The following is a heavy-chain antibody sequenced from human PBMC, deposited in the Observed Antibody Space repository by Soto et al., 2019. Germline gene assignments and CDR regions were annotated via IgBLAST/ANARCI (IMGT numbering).Heavy chain of an antibody. CDR3: ARIYCSSTSCYRGMDV. V-gene: IGHV3-21*01. CDR2: ISSSSSYI. D-gene: IGHD2-2*01. CDR1: GFTFSSYS. J-gene: IGHJ6*02. Sequence: EVQLVESGGGLVKPGGSLRLSCAASGFTFSSYSMNWVRQAPGKGLEWVSSISSSSSYIYYADSVKGRFTISRDNAKNSLYLQMNSLRAEDTAVYYCARIYCSSTSCYRGMDVWGQGTTVTVSS.